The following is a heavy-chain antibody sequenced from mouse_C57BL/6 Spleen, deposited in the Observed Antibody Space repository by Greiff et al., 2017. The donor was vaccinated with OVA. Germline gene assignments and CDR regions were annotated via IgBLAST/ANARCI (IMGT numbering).Heavy chain of an antibody. CDR2: IYPGSGST. CDR3: ARDDYDVNYYAMDY. V-gene: IGHV1-55*01. J-gene: IGHJ4*01. CDR1: GYTFTSYW. Sequence: QVQLQQSGAELVKPGASVKMSCKASGYTFTSYWITWVKQRPGQGLEWIGDIYPGSGSTNYNEKFKSKATLTVDTSSSTAYMQLSSLTSEDSAVYYCARDDYDVNYYAMDYWGQGTSVTVSS. D-gene: IGHD2-4*01.